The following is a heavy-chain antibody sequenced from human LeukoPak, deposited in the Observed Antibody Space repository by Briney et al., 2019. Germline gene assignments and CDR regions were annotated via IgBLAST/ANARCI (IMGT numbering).Heavy chain of an antibody. J-gene: IGHJ4*02. V-gene: IGHV4-59*07. D-gene: IGHD3-10*01. CDR2: IQNSGST. Sequence: SDTLSLTCTVSGGSISSYYWTWIRQPLGKGLEWIGYIQNSGSTNYNPSLKSRVTISIDTSKNQFSLKLNSVTAEDTAVYYCAMGEQWFGELSYPPMDYWGQGTLVTVSS. CDR3: AMGEQWFGELSYPPMDY. CDR1: GGSISSYY.